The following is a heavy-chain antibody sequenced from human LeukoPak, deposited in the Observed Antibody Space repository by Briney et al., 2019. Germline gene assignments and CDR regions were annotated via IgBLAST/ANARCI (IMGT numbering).Heavy chain of an antibody. D-gene: IGHD5-18*01. CDR3: AKDHRGYSYGTAGDY. V-gene: IGHV3-23*01. CDR1: GFTFSSYA. CDR2: ISGSGGST. J-gene: IGHJ4*02. Sequence: GGSLRLSCAAPGFTFSSYAMSWVRQAPGKGLEWVSAISGSGGSTYYADSVKGRFTISRDNSKNTLYLQMNSLRAEDTAVYYCAKDHRGYSYGTAGDYWGQGTLVTVSS.